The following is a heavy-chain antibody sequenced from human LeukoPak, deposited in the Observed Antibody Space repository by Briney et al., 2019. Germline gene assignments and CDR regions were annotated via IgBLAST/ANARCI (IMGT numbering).Heavy chain of an antibody. J-gene: IGHJ4*02. CDR3: ARTSSSWSLD. V-gene: IGHV4-61*02. D-gene: IGHD6-13*01. CDR1: GGSISSGSYY. CDR2: IYTSGST. Sequence: SETLSLTCTVSGGSISSGSYYWSWIRQPAGKGLEWIGRIYTSGSTNYNPSLKSRVTISVDTSKNQFSLKLSSVTAADTAVYYCARTSSSWSLDWGQGTLVTVSS.